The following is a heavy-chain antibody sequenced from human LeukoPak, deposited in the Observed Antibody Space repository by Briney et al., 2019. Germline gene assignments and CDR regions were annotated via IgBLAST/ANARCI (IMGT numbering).Heavy chain of an antibody. D-gene: IGHD2-2*01. CDR2: ISYDGSNK. CDR3: ARQLGYCSSTSCTWGGYYFDY. J-gene: IGHJ4*02. V-gene: IGHV3-30*04. Sequence: GGSLRLSCAASGFTFSSYAMHWVRQAPGKGLEWVAVISYDGSNKYYADSVKGRFTISRDNSKNTLYLQTNSLRAEDTAVYYCARQLGYCSSTSCTWGGYYFDYWGQGTLVTVSS. CDR1: GFTFSSYA.